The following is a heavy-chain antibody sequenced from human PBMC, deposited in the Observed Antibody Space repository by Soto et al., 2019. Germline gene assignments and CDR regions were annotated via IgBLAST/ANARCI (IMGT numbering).Heavy chain of an antibody. CDR2: ISGSGGST. Sequence: EVQLLESGGGLVQPGGSLRLSCAASGFTFSSYAMSWVRQAPGKGLEWVSAISGSGGSTYYADSVKGRFTISRDNSKNKLYLQMNSLRAKDTAVYYCAKAFYDQDYYDSSGYYYGYQYGMDVWGQGTTVTVSS. J-gene: IGHJ6*02. CDR3: AKAFYDQDYYDSSGYYYGYQYGMDV. D-gene: IGHD3-22*01. CDR1: GFTFSSYA. V-gene: IGHV3-23*01.